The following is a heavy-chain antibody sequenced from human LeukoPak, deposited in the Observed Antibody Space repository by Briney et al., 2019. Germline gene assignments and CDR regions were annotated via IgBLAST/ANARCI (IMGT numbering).Heavy chain of an antibody. CDR3: ARGVTIFGVVITQDYYYYYMDV. CDR2: IKQDGREK. J-gene: IGHJ6*03. CDR1: GFTFSSYW. Sequence: GGSLRLSCAASGFTFSSYWMSWVRQAAGKGLEWVANIKQDGREKYYVDSVKGRFTISRDNAKNSLYLQMNSLRAEDTAVYYCARGVTIFGVVITQDYYYYYMDVWGKGTTVTVSS. D-gene: IGHD3-3*01. V-gene: IGHV3-7*01.